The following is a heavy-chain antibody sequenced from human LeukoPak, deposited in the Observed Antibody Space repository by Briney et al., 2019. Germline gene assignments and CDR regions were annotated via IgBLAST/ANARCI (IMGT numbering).Heavy chain of an antibody. CDR3: ARHLQVVVPAAPYYYYYGMDV. D-gene: IGHD2-2*01. Sequence: SETLSLTCAVSGGSISSGGYSWSWIRQPPGKGLEWIGYIYHSGSTYCNPSLKSRVTISVDRSKNQFSLKLSSVTAADTAVYYCARHLQVVVPAAPYYYYYGMDVWGQGTTVTVSS. V-gene: IGHV4-30-2*01. CDR1: GGSISSGGYS. J-gene: IGHJ6*02. CDR2: IYHSGST.